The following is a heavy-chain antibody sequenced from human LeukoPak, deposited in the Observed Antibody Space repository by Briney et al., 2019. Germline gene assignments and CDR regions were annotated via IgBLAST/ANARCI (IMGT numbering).Heavy chain of an antibody. Sequence: GGSLRLSCAASGFTFSSYVMHWVRQAPGRGLEWVAFIRYDGSNKYYADSVKGRFTISRDNSKNTLYLQMNSLRAEDTAVYYCAKARDFWSGPGWFDPWGQGTLVTVSS. J-gene: IGHJ5*02. CDR3: AKARDFWSGPGWFDP. D-gene: IGHD3-3*01. CDR2: IRYDGSNK. V-gene: IGHV3-30*02. CDR1: GFTFSSYV.